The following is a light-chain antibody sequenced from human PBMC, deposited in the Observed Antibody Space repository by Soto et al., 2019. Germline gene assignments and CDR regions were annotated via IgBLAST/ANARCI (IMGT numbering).Light chain of an antibody. CDR3: CSHVGASRPQWV. CDR1: SNDVGGYNL. J-gene: IGLJ3*02. CDR2: EVN. V-gene: IGLV2-23*02. Sequence: QSALTQPASVSGSPGQSITISCTGTSNDVGGYNLVSWFQQHPGKAPKLMISEVNKRPSGVSNRFSGSKSANTASLTISGLQADDEADYYCCSHVGASRPQWVFGGGTKLTVL.